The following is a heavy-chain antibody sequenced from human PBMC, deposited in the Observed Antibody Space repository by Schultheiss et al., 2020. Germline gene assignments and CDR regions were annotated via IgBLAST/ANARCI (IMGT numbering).Heavy chain of an antibody. V-gene: IGHV3-73*01. J-gene: IGHJ4*02. Sequence: GGSLRLSCAASGFTFSGSSMHWVRQGSGKGLEWVARIRSKANSYATAYAASVRGRFTISRDDSKNTAYLQMNSLKTEDTAVYYCARDLAAAGSGYWGQGTLVTVSS. CDR3: ARDLAAAGSGY. CDR1: GFTFSGSS. CDR2: IRSKANSYAT. D-gene: IGHD6-13*01.